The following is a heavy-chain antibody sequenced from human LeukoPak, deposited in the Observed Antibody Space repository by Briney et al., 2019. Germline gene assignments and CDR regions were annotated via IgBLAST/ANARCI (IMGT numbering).Heavy chain of an antibody. CDR3: AKAFSSGWSPFDY. CDR2: IRGAEGGT. CDR1: GFTINTFT. D-gene: IGHD6-19*01. Sequence: GGSLRLSCAASGFTINTFTMNWVRQAPGKGLEWGSTIRGAEGGTYYADSVKGRFTISRDNFENTLYLQMNYLREEDTALYYCAKAFSSGWSPFDYWGQGALVTVSS. V-gene: IGHV3-23*01. J-gene: IGHJ4*02.